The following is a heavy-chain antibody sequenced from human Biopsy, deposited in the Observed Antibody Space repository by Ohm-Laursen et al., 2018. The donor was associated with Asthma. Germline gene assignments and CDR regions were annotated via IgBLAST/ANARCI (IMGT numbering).Heavy chain of an antibody. CDR2: ISGSGGST. D-gene: IGHD3-9*01. Sequence: SLRLSCAASGFTFSSYAMSWVRQAPGKRLEWVSAISGSGGSTYYADSVKGRFTISRDNSKSTLYLQMNSLRAEDTAVYYCARDRDYDILTGPPGFDYWGRGTLVTVSS. CDR3: ARDRDYDILTGPPGFDY. V-gene: IGHV3-23*01. J-gene: IGHJ4*02. CDR1: GFTFSSYA.